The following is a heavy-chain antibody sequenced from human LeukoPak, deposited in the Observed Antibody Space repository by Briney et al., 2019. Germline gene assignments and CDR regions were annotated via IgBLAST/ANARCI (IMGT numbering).Heavy chain of an antibody. CDR3: ARGVPPSAWWLRLAY. CDR2: IWYDGSNK. J-gene: IGHJ4*02. V-gene: IGHV3-33*01. D-gene: IGHD5-12*01. Sequence: GGSLRLSCAASGFTFSSYGMHWVRQAPGKGLEWVAVIWYDGSNKYYADSVKGRFTISRDNSKNTLYLQMNSLRAEDTAVYYCARGVPPSAWWLRLAYWGQGTLVTVSS. CDR1: GFTFSSYG.